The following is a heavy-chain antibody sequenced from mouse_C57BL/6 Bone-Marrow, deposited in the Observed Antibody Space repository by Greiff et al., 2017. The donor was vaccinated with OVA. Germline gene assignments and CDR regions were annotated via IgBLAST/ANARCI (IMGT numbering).Heavy chain of an antibody. V-gene: IGHV1-7*01. CDR3: ARWSNWDWYFDV. Sequence: QVHVKQSGAELAKPGASVKLSCKASGYTFTSYWMHWVKQRPGQGLEWIGYINPSSGYTKYNQKFKDKATLTADKSSSTAYMQLSSLTYEDSAVYYCARWSNWDWYFDVWGTGTTVTVSS. D-gene: IGHD4-1*01. CDR2: INPSSGYT. J-gene: IGHJ1*03. CDR1: GYTFTSYW.